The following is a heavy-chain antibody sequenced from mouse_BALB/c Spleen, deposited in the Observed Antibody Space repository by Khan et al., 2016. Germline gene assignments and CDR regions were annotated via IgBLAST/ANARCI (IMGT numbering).Heavy chain of an antibody. J-gene: IGHJ4*01. CDR2: IHYSGGT. CDR3: TRSHGYYAMDY. CDR1: GYSITSGYS. Sequence: EVQLQESGPDLVKPSQSLSLTCTVTGYSITSGYSWHWIRQFPGNKLEWMGYIHYSGGTKYIPSLKSRISITRDTSKNQFFLQLNSVTPEDTATYYCTRSHGYYAMDYWGQVTSVTVSS. V-gene: IGHV3-1*02.